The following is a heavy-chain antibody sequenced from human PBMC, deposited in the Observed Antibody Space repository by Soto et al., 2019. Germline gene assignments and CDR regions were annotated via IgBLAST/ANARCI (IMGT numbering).Heavy chain of an antibody. J-gene: IGHJ4*02. CDR2: IIPIFGTA. CDR1: GYTFTSYG. D-gene: IGHD2-15*01. Sequence: SVKVSCKASGYTFTSYGISWVRQAPGQGLEWMGGIIPIFGTANYAQKFQGRVTITADESTSTAYMELSSLRSEDTAVYYCARAGIYCSGGSCYQYYFDYWGQGTLVTVSS. CDR3: ARAGIYCSGGSCYQYYFDY. V-gene: IGHV1-69*13.